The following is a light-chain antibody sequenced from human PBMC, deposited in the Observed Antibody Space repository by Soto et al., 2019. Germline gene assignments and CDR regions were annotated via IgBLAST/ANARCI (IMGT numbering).Light chain of an antibody. V-gene: IGKV3-11*01. CDR2: DAS. CDR3: QQRSNWPLLT. Sequence: EIVLTQSPATLSLSPGERATLSCRASQRVSSYLAWYQQKPGQAPRLLIYDASNRATGIPARFSGSGSGTDFTLTISSLEAEDFAVYYCQQRSNWPLLTFGGGTKVEIK. J-gene: IGKJ4*01. CDR1: QRVSSY.